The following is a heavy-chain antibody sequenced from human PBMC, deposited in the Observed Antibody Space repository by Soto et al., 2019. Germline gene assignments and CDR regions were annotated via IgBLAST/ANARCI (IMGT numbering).Heavy chain of an antibody. V-gene: IGHV4-30-4*01. CDR2: IYYSGST. CDR3: ARAPNWKGHAFAI. Sequence: PSETLSLTCTVSGGSISSGDYYWSWIRQPPGKGLEWIGYIYYSGSTYYNPSLKSRVTISVDTSKNQFSLKLSSVTAADTAVYYCARAPNWKGHAFAIWGQGTMVTVSS. J-gene: IGHJ3*02. D-gene: IGHD1-1*01. CDR1: GGSISSGDYY.